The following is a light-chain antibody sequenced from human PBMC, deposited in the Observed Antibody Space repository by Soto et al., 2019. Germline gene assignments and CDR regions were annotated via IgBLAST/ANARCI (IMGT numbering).Light chain of an antibody. CDR3: QQYNSYWT. Sequence: DIQMTQSPSTLSASVGDRVTITCRASQSISSWLAWYQQKPGKAPKLLIYDASSLESGVPSRFSGSGSGTEFTLTLSSLKPDDFATYYCQQYNSYWTFGQGTKVDIK. CDR1: QSISSW. V-gene: IGKV1-5*01. J-gene: IGKJ1*01. CDR2: DAS.